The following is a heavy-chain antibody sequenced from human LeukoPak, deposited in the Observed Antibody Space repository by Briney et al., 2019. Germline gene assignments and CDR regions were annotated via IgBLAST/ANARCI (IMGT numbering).Heavy chain of an antibody. J-gene: IGHJ4*02. Sequence: SETLSLTCTVSGGSISSFTYYWGWIRQPPGKGLEWIGTIYYSGNTYYNPSLKSRVTISVDKSKNQFSLKLSSVTAADTAVYYCARGTHIPPMDPSGSMAYWGQGTLVTVSS. D-gene: IGHD3-22*01. CDR1: GGSISSFTYY. CDR3: ARGTHIPPMDPSGSMAY. V-gene: IGHV4-39*07. CDR2: IYYSGNT.